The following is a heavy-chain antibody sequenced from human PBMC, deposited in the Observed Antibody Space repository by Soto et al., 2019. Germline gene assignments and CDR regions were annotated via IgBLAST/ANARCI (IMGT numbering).Heavy chain of an antibody. CDR1: GFTFSSYG. Sequence: QVQLVESGGGVVQPGRSLRLSCAASGFTFSSYGMHWVRQAPGKGLEWVAVISYDGSNKYYADSVKGRFTISRDNSKNTLYLQMNSLRAEDTAVYYCAKARGFGIVASYVYGMDVWGQGTTVTVSS. CDR3: AKARGFGIVASYVYGMDV. V-gene: IGHV3-30*18. D-gene: IGHD1-26*01. CDR2: ISYDGSNK. J-gene: IGHJ6*02.